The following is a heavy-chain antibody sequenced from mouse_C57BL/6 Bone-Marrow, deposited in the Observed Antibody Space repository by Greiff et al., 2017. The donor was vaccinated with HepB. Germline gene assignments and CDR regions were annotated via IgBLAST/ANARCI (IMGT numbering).Heavy chain of an antibody. Sequence: EVKLVESEGGLVQPGSSMKLSCTASGFTFSDYYMAWVRQVPEKGLEWVANINYDGSSTYYLDSLKSRFIISRDNAKNILYLQMSSLKAEDTATYSCARDGGDYFDDWGQGTTLTVSS. CDR2: INYDGSST. J-gene: IGHJ2*01. CDR1: GFTFSDYY. CDR3: ARDGGDYFDD. V-gene: IGHV5-16*01.